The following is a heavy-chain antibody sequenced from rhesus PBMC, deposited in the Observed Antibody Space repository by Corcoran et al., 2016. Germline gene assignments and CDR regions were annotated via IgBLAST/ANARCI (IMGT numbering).Heavy chain of an antibody. J-gene: IGHJ4*01. CDR3: SRDDYRSS. D-gene: IGHD4-29*01. CDR2: IRNIGTTV. Sequence: DVQLVESGGDLVQPVGSLRLACEASGFTFRDYAMHWVRQAPGKGLEWVSTIRNIGTTVDYADSVKGRFTVSRDNAKNSLSLQMNSLRAEDTAVYYCSRDDYRSSWGQGVLITVSS. V-gene: IGHV3-183*02. CDR1: GFTFRDYA.